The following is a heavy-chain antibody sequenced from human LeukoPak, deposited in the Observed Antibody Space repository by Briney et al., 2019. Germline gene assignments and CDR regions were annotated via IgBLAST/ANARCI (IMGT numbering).Heavy chain of an antibody. CDR3: ARVSLSSRDYFDF. Sequence: GGSLRLSCAASGFSVSSNYMSWVRQVPGTGLEWLSIIHSGGNTYYADSVKGRFTISRDNSQNTLFLQMNSLRVEDMAVYSCARVSLSSRDYFDFWGQGTLVTVSS. CDR2: IHSGGNT. D-gene: IGHD6-19*01. V-gene: IGHV3-53*01. J-gene: IGHJ4*02. CDR1: GFSVSSNY.